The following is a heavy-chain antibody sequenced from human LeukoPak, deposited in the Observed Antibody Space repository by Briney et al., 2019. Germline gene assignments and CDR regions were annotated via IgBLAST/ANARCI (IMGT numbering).Heavy chain of an antibody. CDR1: GFTFSSYW. J-gene: IGHJ4*02. D-gene: IGHD3-16*02. Sequence: GGSLRLSCAASGFTFSSYWMSWVRQAPGKGLEWVANIKQDGSEKYYVDSVKGRSTISRDNAKNSLYLQMNSLRAEDTAVYYCARAAYDYVWGSYRYIDYFDYWGQGTLVTVSS. CDR2: IKQDGSEK. CDR3: ARAAYDYVWGSYRYIDYFDY. V-gene: IGHV3-7*03.